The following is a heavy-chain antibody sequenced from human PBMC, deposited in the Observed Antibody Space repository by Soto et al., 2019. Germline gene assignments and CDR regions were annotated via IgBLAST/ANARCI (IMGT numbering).Heavy chain of an antibody. Sequence: QLQLQESGPGLVKPSETLSLTCTVSGGSISSSSYYWGWIRQAPGKGLEWIGRIYYSGSTYYNPSLMSRITISVDTSKNQFSLKLSCVTAADTAVYYCARHIDYWGQGTLVTVSS. CDR3: ARHIDY. CDR1: GGSISSSSYY. V-gene: IGHV4-39*01. CDR2: IYYSGST. J-gene: IGHJ4*02.